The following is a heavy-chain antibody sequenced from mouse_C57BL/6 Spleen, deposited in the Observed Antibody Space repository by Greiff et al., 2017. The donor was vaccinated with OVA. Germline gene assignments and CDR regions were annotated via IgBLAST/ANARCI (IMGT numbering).Heavy chain of an antibody. CDR3: ARPYYYGSSYTWFAY. J-gene: IGHJ3*01. D-gene: IGHD1-1*01. CDR1: GYTFTSYW. Sequence: QVQLQQPGAELVKPGASVKLSCKASGYTFTSYWMQWVKQRPGQGLEWIGEIDPSDSYTNYNQKFKGKATLTVDTSSSTAYMQLSSLTSEDSAVYYCARPYYYGSSYTWFAYWGQGTLVTVSA. V-gene: IGHV1-50*01. CDR2: IDPSDSYT.